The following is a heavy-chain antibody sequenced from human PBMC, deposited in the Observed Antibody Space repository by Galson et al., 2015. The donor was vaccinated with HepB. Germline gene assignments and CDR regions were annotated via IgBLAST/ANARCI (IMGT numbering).Heavy chain of an antibody. CDR1: GFTFNSYA. J-gene: IGHJ4*02. CDR3: AKRDKTSRHSSGYSPSFDY. D-gene: IGHD3-22*01. CDR2: ISGSGGST. Sequence: SLRLSCAASGFTFNSYAMSWVRQAPGKGLEWVSAISGSGGSTYYADSVKGRFTISRDNSKNTLYLQMNSLRAEDTAVYYCAKRDKTSRHSSGYSPSFDYWGQGTLVTVSS. V-gene: IGHV3-23*01.